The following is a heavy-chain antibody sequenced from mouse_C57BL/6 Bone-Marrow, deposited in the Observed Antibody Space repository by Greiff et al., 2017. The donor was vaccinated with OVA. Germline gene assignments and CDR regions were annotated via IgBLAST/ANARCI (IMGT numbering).Heavy chain of an antibody. Sequence: VQLKESGPVLVKPGASVKMSCKASGYTFTDYYMNWVKQSHGKSLEWIGVINPYNGGTSYNQKFKGKATLTVDKSSSTAYMELNSLTSEDSAVYYCARSGLFAYWGQGTLVTVSA. J-gene: IGHJ3*01. CDR3: ARSGLFAY. CDR1: GYTFTDYY. CDR2: INPYNGGT. V-gene: IGHV1-19*01.